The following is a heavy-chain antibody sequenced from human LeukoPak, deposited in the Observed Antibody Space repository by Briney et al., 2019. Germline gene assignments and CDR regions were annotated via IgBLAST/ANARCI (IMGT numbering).Heavy chain of an antibody. D-gene: IGHD2-2*01. V-gene: IGHV3-23*01. CDR2: ISGSGGST. Sequence: GGSLRLSCAASGFTFSSYAMSWVRQAPGKGLEWVSAISGSGGSTYYADSVKGRFTISRDNSKNTLYLQMNSLRAEDTAVYYCAKFEGYCSSTSCSWIYYYYMDVWGKGTTVTVSS. CDR1: GFTFSSYA. J-gene: IGHJ6*03. CDR3: AKFEGYCSSTSCSWIYYYYMDV.